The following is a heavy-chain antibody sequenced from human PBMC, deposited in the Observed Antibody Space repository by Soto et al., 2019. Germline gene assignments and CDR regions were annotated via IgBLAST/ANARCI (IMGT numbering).Heavy chain of an antibody. CDR2: ISGSGGST. CDR3: TKYGQAGRSSLDP. Sequence: PGGSLRLSCAASGFTFSSYAMSWVRQAPGKGLEWVSAISGSGGSTYYADSLKGRFTISRDDSKNTAYLQMNSLKTEDTAVYYCTKYGQAGRSSLDPWGQGTLVTVSS. J-gene: IGHJ5*02. V-gene: IGHV3-23*01. D-gene: IGHD3-10*01. CDR1: GFTFSSYA.